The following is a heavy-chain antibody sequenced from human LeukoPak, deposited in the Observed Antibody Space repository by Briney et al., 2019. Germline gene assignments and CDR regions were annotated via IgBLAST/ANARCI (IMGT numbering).Heavy chain of an antibody. J-gene: IGHJ4*02. D-gene: IGHD6-19*01. CDR2: ISAYNGNT. V-gene: IGHV1-18*01. CDR3: ARYRRAQWLVLGGLSY. Sequence: ASVKASCKASGGTFSSYAISWVRQAPGQGLEWMGWISAYNGNTNYAQKLQGRVTMTTDTSTSTAYMELRSLRSDDTAVYYCARYRRAQWLVLGGLSYWGQGTLVTVSS. CDR1: GGTFSSYA.